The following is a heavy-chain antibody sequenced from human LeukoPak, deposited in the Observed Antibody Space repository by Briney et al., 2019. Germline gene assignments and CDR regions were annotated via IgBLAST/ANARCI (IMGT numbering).Heavy chain of an antibody. D-gene: IGHD5-12*01. CDR1: GYTFTGYY. J-gene: IGHJ4*02. Sequence: ASVKVSCKASGYTFTGYYMHWVRQAPGQGLEWMGWINPNSGGTNYARKFQGRVTMTRDTSISTAYMELSRLRSDDTAVYYCARDPGEWLRKFYFDYWGQGTLVTVSS. V-gene: IGHV1-2*02. CDR3: ARDPGEWLRKFYFDY. CDR2: INPNSGGT.